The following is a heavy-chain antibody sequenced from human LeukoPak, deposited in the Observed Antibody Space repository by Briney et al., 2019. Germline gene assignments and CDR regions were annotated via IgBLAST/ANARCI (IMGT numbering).Heavy chain of an antibody. CDR2: VKGDGRRT. Sequence: GGSLRLSCAASGFALTNYWMHWVRQAPGRGLVWVARVKGDGRRTFYAGSVKGRFTISRDNAKNTVFLQMNSLRVEDTAVYYCASSVDSSFYYMDVWGKGTTVSVSS. CDR1: GFALTNYW. CDR3: ASSVDSSFYYMDV. D-gene: IGHD6-19*01. J-gene: IGHJ6*03. V-gene: IGHV3-74*01.